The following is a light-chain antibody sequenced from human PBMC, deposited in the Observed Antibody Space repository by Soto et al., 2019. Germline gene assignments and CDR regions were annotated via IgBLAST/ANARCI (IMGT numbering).Light chain of an antibody. V-gene: IGLV3-21*02. J-gene: IGLJ2*01. CDR1: NIGSKS. CDR2: DDS. CDR3: QVWDSTSDHVV. Sequence: SYELTQPPSVSVAPGQTAKITCGGNNIGSKSVHWYQQKPGQAPALVVYDDSVRPSGIPERFSGSNSGNTDTLTISRVEAGDEADYYCQVWDSTSDHVVFGGGTKLTVL.